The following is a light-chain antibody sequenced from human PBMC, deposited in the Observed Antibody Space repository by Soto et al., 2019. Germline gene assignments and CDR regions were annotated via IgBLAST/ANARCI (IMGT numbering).Light chain of an antibody. CDR3: CSYAGPYTWVYTWV. Sequence: QSALTQPRSVSGSPGQSVTISCTGTSSNIGAYDYISWYQQHPGKAPKLIVYDVNKRPSGVPDRFSASKSGNTASLTISGLQAEDDADYYCCSYAGPYTWVYTWVFGTGTKVTVL. CDR2: DVN. CDR1: SSNIGAYDY. J-gene: IGLJ1*01. V-gene: IGLV2-11*01.